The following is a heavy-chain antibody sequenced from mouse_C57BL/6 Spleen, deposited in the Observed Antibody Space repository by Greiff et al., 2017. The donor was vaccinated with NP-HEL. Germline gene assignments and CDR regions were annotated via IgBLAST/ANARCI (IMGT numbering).Heavy chain of an antibody. J-gene: IGHJ4*01. CDR1: GYTFTDYE. V-gene: IGHV1-15*01. Sequence: VQLQQSGAELVRPGASVTLSCKASGYTFTDYEMHWVKQTPVPGLEWIGAIDPETGGTAYNQKFKGKAILTADKSSSTAYMELRSLTSEDSAVYYCTRWGDYDDGTPMDYWGQGTSVTVSS. D-gene: IGHD2-4*01. CDR2: IDPETGGT. CDR3: TRWGDYDDGTPMDY.